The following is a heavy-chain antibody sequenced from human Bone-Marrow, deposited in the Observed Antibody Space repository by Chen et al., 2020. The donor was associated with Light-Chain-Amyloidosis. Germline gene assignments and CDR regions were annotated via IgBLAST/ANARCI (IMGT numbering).Heavy chain of an antibody. D-gene: IGHD4-17*01. CDR1: GYTFTNHY. J-gene: IGHJ4*02. V-gene: IGHV1-46*01. CDR3: ARGRRTVTTQYFDY. CDR2: INPDGGST. Sequence: VKVSCKASGYTFTNHYIHWVRQAPGQGREWIGIINPDGGSTSYAQKFQGRVTMTRDTSATSVYMELSSLRSDDTAVYYCARGRRTVTTQYFDYWGQGTLVTVSS.